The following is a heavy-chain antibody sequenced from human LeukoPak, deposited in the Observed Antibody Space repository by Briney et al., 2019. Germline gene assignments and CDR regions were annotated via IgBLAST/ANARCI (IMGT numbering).Heavy chain of an antibody. Sequence: SETLSLTCTVSGGSISSYYWSWIRQPPGKGLEWIGYIYYSGSTNYNPSLKSRVTISVDTSKNQLSLKLSSVTAADTAVYYCARVIAVAGFDYWGQGTLVTVSS. CDR2: IYYSGST. D-gene: IGHD6-19*01. CDR3: ARVIAVAGFDY. V-gene: IGHV4-59*01. J-gene: IGHJ4*02. CDR1: GGSISSYY.